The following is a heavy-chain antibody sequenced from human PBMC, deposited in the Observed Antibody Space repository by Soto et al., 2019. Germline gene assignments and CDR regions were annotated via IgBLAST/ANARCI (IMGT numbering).Heavy chain of an antibody. CDR1: GYTFTSYA. D-gene: IGHD3-16*01. V-gene: IGHV1-3*01. CDR3: ARGEFLTYDDY. CDR2: INAGNGNT. J-gene: IGHJ4*02. Sequence: ASVKVSCKASGYTFTSYAMHWVRQAPGQRLEWMGWINAGNGNTKYSQKFQGRVTITRDTSASTSYMELNSLRSEDTAVYYCARGEFLTYDDYWGQGTLVTVSS.